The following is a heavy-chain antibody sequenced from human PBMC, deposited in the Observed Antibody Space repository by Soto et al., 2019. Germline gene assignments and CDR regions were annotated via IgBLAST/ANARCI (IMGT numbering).Heavy chain of an antibody. D-gene: IGHD1-26*01. Sequence: PGGSLRLSCAASGFTFSSYAMSWVRQAPGKGLEWVSAISGSGGSTYYADSVKGRFTISRDNSKNTLYLQMNSPRAEDTAVYYCAKAKGWELWTGGAYGMDVWGQGTTVTVSS. J-gene: IGHJ6*02. CDR2: ISGSGGST. V-gene: IGHV3-23*01. CDR1: GFTFSSYA. CDR3: AKAKGWELWTGGAYGMDV.